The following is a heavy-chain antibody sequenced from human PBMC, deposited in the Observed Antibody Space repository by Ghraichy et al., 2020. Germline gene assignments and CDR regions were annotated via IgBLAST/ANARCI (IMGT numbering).Heavy chain of an antibody. J-gene: IGHJ4*02. V-gene: IGHV3-7*01. Sequence: GGSLRLSCVGSEFSFNKFWMSWVRQAPGKGMEWVASIKQSGGEKHYADSLKGRIAISRDNTQNSLFLQLDSLRVDDTAVYYCARARGGWCTTTNCFAEYAEYWGEGTLVTVCS. D-gene: IGHD1-26*01. CDR1: EFSFNKFW. CDR2: IKQSGGEK. CDR3: ARARGGWCTTTNCFAEYAEY.